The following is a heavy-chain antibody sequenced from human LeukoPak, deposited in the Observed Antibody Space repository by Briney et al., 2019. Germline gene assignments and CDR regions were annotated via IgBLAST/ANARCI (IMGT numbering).Heavy chain of an antibody. V-gene: IGHV3-11*01. Sequence: GGSLRLSCAASGFTFSDYYMSWIRQAPGKGLEWVSYISSSGSTIYYADSVKGRFTISRDNAKNSLYLQMNSLRAVDTAVYYCARDRDFWSGYYADYWGQGTLVTVSS. CDR2: ISSSGSTI. CDR1: GFTFSDYY. CDR3: ARDRDFWSGYYADY. J-gene: IGHJ4*02. D-gene: IGHD3-3*01.